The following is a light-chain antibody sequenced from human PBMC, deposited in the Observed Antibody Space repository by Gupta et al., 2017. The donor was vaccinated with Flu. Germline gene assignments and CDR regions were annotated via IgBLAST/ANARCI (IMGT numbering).Light chain of an antibody. CDR3: ASYSRTSAII. CDR1: SSDIGAYNY. CDR2: EVT. Sequence: QSALTQPASVSGSPGQSITISCTGSSSDIGAYNYVSWYQQHPGRAPKLIIFEVTYRPSGLPNRFSGSKSGITASLTISGLRTEDETHYYCASYSRTSAIIFGGGTKLTVL. V-gene: IGLV2-14*01. J-gene: IGLJ2*01.